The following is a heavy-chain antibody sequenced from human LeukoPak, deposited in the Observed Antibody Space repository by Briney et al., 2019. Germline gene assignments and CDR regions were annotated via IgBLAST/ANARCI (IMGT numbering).Heavy chain of an antibody. CDR3: ARVGTFGGVIDY. CDR2: MNPNSGNT. CDR1: GYTFTSYD. D-gene: IGHD3-16*01. Sequence: ASVKVSCKASGYTFTSYDINWVRQATGQGLEWMGWMNPNSGNTGYAQKFRGRVTMTRNTSISTAYMELSSLRSEDTAVYYCARVGTFGGVIDYWGQGTLVTVSS. V-gene: IGHV1-8*01. J-gene: IGHJ4*02.